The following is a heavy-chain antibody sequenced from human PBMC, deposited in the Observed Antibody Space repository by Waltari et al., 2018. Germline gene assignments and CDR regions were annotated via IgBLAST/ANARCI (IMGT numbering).Heavy chain of an antibody. V-gene: IGHV3-53*01. CDR2: IYSGGST. J-gene: IGHJ5*02. D-gene: IGHD2-2*01. CDR1: GFTVSSNY. Sequence: EVQLVESGGGLIQPGGSLRLSCAASGFTVSSNYMSWVRQAPGKGLELVSVIYSGGSTYYADSVKGRFTISRDNSKNTLYLQMNSLRAEDTAVYYCARDVTSHAGFDPWGQGTLVTVSS. CDR3: ARDVTSHAGFDP.